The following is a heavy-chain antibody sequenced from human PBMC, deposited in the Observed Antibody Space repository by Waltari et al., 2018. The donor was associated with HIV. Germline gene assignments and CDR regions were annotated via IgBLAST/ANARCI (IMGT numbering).Heavy chain of an antibody. D-gene: IGHD3-3*01. Sequence: QITLKESGPTLVKPTQTLTLTCTFSGFSLSPSGVGVSWIRQPPGKALECLALIYWNDDKRYSPSLRGRLTITKDTSKNQVVLTMTNMDPVDRATYYCAHRPIFGYFEYWGQGTLVTVSS. J-gene: IGHJ4*02. CDR2: IYWNDDK. CDR1: GFSLSPSGVG. V-gene: IGHV2-5*01. CDR3: AHRPIFGYFEY.